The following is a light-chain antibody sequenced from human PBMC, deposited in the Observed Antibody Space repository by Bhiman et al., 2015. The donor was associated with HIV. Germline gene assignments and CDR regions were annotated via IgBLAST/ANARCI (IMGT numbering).Light chain of an antibody. CDR2: EVS. V-gene: IGLV2-14*02. CDR3: SSYTTSSTYV. J-gene: IGLJ1*01. Sequence: QSALTQPASVSGSPGQSITISCTGTSSDVGSYNLVSWYQQHPGKAPKLMIYEVSKRPSGVSNRFSGSKSGNTASLTISGLQAEDEVDYYCSSYTTSSTYVFGTGTKVTVL. CDR1: SSDVGSYNL.